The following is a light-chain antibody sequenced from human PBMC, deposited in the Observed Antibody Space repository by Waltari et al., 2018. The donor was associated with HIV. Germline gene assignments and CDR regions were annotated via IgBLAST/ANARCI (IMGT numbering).Light chain of an antibody. J-gene: IGLJ2*01. CDR3: CSYAGSSTLI. V-gene: IGLV2-23*02. CDR1: SSDVGSYNL. CDR2: EVS. Sequence: QSALTQPASVSGSPGQSITISCTGTSSDVGSYNLVSWYQQNPDKAPKLMIYEVSKRPSGVFNRFSGSKSGNTASLTISGLQAEDEAAYYCCSYAGSSTLIFGGGTKLTVL.